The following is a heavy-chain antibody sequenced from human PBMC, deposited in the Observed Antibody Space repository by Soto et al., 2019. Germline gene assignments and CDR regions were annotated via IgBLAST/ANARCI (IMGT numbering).Heavy chain of an antibody. D-gene: IGHD2-21*02. CDR1: GGSFSGYY. CDR2: INHSGST. Sequence: SETLSLTCAVYGGSFSGYYWSWIRQPPGKGLEWIGEINHSGSTNYNPSLKSRVTISVDTSKNQFSLKLSSVTAADTAVYYCARGRSNCGGDCYSPWGQGTLVTVSS. V-gene: IGHV4-34*01. CDR3: ARGRSNCGGDCYSP. J-gene: IGHJ5*02.